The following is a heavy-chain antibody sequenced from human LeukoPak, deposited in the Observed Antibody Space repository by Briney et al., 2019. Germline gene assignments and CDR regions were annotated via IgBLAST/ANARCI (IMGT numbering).Heavy chain of an antibody. CDR2: IYYSGST. CDR1: GGSISSHY. J-gene: IGHJ2*01. D-gene: IGHD6-6*01. Sequence: PSETLSLTCTVSGGSISSHYWSWLRQPPGKGLEWIGYIYYSGSTNYNPSLKSRVTISVDTSKNQFSLKLSSVTAADTAVYYCARDRSIAARPPWYFDLWGRGTLVTVSS. V-gene: IGHV4-59*11. CDR3: ARDRSIAARPPWYFDL.